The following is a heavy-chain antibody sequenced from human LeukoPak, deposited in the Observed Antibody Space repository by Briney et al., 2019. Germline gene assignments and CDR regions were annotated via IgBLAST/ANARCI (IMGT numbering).Heavy chain of an antibody. J-gene: IGHJ3*02. Sequence: SETLSLTCTVSGGSISSYYWSWIRQPPGKGLEWIGYIYYSGSTNYNPSLKSRVTISVDTSKNQFSLKLSSVTAADTAVYYCARYSDGNIHGAFDIWGQGTMVTVSS. D-gene: IGHD3-16*01. CDR2: IYYSGST. CDR1: GGSISSYY. CDR3: ARYSDGNIHGAFDI. V-gene: IGHV4-59*01.